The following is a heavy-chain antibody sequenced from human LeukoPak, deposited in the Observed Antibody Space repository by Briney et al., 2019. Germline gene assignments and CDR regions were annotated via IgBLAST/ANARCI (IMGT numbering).Heavy chain of an antibody. J-gene: IGHJ6*02. V-gene: IGHV1-46*01. D-gene: IGHD2-2*01. CDR3: AKYCSSTSCPYGMDV. CDR2: INPSGGST. Sequence: GASVKLSCKASGNTFTSYYMHWVRQAPGQGLEWMGMINPSGGSTNYAQRFQGRVSMTGDTSASTVYMELSSLRSEDTALYYCAKYCSSTSCPYGMDVWGQGTTVTVSS. CDR1: GNTFTSYY.